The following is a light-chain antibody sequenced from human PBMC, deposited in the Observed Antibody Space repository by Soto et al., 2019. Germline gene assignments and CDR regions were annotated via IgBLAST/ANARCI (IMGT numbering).Light chain of an antibody. V-gene: IGKV3-11*01. CDR2: DAF. CDR3: QQRGNWPQT. CDR1: QSVRSY. Sequence: EIVLTQSPATLSLSPGERATLSCRASQSVRSYLAWYQQKPGQTPRLLIYDAFNRAIGIPARFSGSGSGTDFTLTISSLEPEDFAVYYCQQRGNWPQTFGPGTKVDIK. J-gene: IGKJ3*01.